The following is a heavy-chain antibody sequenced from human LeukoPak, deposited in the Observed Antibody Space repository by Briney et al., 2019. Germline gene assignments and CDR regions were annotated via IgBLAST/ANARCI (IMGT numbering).Heavy chain of an antibody. Sequence: PSETLSLTCAVYGGTFRDYHWSWIRQPPGKGLEWIGEVNCSGSTIYNPSLKSRVTISVDTSKKQFSLIVKSVTVADTAVYLCARRSVNTAMVDFDYWGQGTLVTVSS. D-gene: IGHD5-18*01. CDR2: VNCSGST. V-gene: IGHV4-34*01. CDR3: ARRSVNTAMVDFDY. CDR1: GGTFRDYH. J-gene: IGHJ4*02.